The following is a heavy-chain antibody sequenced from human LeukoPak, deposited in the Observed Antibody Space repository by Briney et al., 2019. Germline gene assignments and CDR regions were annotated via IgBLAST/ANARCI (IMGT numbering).Heavy chain of an antibody. V-gene: IGHV3-21*01. J-gene: IGHJ1*01. CDR2: ISSSSSYI. CDR3: ANGPTRWELLFQH. CDR1: GFTFSSYA. D-gene: IGHD1-26*01. Sequence: GGSLRLSCAGSGFTFSSYAMCWVRQAPGKGLEWVSSISSSSSYIYYADSVKGRFTISRDSAKNSLYLQMNSLRAEDTAVYYCANGPTRWELLFQHWGRGTLVTVSS.